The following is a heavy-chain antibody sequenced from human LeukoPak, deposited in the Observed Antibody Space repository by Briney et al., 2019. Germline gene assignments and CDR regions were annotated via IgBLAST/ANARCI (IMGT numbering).Heavy chain of an antibody. V-gene: IGHV4-39*01. CDR3: ARHTPFWSGYSYYFDY. Sequence: SETLSLTCTVSGGSMSSSSYYWGWIRQPPGKGLEGIGSVFYSGSTYYNPSLKSRVTISVDTSKNQFSLKLSSVTAADTAVYYCARHTPFWSGYSYYFDYWGQGTLVTVSS. CDR1: GGSMSSSSYY. J-gene: IGHJ4*02. CDR2: VFYSGST. D-gene: IGHD3-3*01.